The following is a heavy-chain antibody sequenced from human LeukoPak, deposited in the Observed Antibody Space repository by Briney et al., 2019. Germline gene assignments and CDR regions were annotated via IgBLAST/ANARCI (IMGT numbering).Heavy chain of an antibody. J-gene: IGHJ5*02. CDR1: GFTFSSYA. D-gene: IGHD3-3*01. CDR2: ISYDGSNK. Sequence: PGRSLRLSCAASGFTFSSYAMHWVRQAPGKGLEWVAIISYDGSNKYYADSVKGRFTISRDTSQNTLSLQMNGLRTEDTAVYYCARDGSRKRITIFGVVIITSDWFDPWGQGTLVTVSS. V-gene: IGHV3-30*04. CDR3: ARDGSRKRITIFGVVIITSDWFDP.